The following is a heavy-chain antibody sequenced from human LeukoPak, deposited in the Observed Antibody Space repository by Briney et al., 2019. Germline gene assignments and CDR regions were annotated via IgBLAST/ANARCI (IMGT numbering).Heavy chain of an antibody. V-gene: IGHV4-39*01. CDR1: GGSISSSSYY. D-gene: IGHD1-26*01. CDR3: ARQRWELEPDTPWYFDL. Sequence: SETLSLTCTVSGGSISSSSYYWGWIRQPPGKGLEWIGSIYYSGSTYYNPSLKSRVTISVDTSKNQFSLKLSSVTAADTAVYYCARQRWELEPDTPWYFDLWGRGTLVTVSS. J-gene: IGHJ2*01. CDR2: IYYSGST.